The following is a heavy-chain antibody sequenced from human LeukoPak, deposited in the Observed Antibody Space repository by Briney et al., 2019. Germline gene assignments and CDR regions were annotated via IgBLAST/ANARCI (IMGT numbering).Heavy chain of an antibody. D-gene: IGHD3-22*01. CDR1: GYTFTSYA. J-gene: IGHJ4*02. CDR2: INTNTGNP. V-gene: IGHV7-4-1*02. CDR3: ATGRFPYYYDSSGPDY. Sequence: ASVKVSCKASGYTFTSYAMNWVRQAPGQGLEWMGWINTNTGNPTYAQGFTGRFVFSLDTSVSTAYLQISSLKAEDTAVYYCATGRFPYYYDSSGPDYWGQGTLVTVSS.